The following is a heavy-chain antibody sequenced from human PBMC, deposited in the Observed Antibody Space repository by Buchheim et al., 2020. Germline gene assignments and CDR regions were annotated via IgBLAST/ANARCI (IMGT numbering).Heavy chain of an antibody. Sequence: EVQLVESGGGLVQPGGSLKLSCAASGFTFSGSAMHWVRQASGKGLEWVGRIRSKANSYATAYAASVKGRFTILRDDSKNTAFLQMNSLKTEDTAVYYCISGLWGSYRNDYYYGMDVWGQGTT. V-gene: IGHV3-73*02. CDR1: GFTFSGSA. CDR2: IRSKANSYAT. D-gene: IGHD3-16*02. CDR3: ISGLWGSYRNDYYYGMDV. J-gene: IGHJ6*02.